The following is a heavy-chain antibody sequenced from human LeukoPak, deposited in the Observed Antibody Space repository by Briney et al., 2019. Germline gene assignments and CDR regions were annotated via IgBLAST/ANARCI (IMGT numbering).Heavy chain of an antibody. CDR3: AKDTGAGTTKGWFDP. CDR1: GFTFSSYA. CDR2: ISGSGGST. V-gene: IGHV3-23*01. D-gene: IGHD1-14*01. J-gene: IGHJ5*02. Sequence: GGSLRLSCAASGFTFSSYAMSWVRQAPGKGLEWVSAISGSGGSTYYADSVKGRFTISRDNSKNTLYLQMNSLRAEDTAVYYCAKDTGAGTTKGWFDPWGQGTLVTVSS.